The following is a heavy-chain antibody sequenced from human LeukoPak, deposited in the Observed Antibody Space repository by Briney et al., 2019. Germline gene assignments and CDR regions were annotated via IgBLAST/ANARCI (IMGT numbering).Heavy chain of an antibody. Sequence: SVKVSCKASGGTFSSYAISWARQAPGQGLERMGGIIPIFGTANYAQKFQCRVTITTDESTSTAYMELSSLRSEDTAVYYCARAGSSIAARRDYNWFDPWGQGTLVTVSS. CDR3: ARAGSSIAARRDYNWFDP. CDR1: GGTFSSYA. CDR2: IIPIFGTA. D-gene: IGHD6-6*01. V-gene: IGHV1-69*05. J-gene: IGHJ5*02.